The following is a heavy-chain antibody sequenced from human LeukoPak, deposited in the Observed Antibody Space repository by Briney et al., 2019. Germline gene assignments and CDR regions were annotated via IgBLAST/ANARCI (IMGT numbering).Heavy chain of an antibody. CDR1: GGSISSTNW. CDR2: VHLSGRT. CDR3: ARGGGPYRPLDY. J-gene: IGHJ4*02. Sequence: SETLSLTCGVSGGSISSTNWWTWVRQPPGEGLEWIGEVHLSGRTNYNPSLESRVTMSVDMSENHISLKLTSVTAADTAVYYCARGGGPYRPLDYSGQGTLVTVSS. V-gene: IGHV4-4*02.